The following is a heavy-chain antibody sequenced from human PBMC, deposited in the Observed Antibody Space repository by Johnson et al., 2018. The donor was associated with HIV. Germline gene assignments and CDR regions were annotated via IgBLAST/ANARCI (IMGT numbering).Heavy chain of an antibody. CDR2: IWYDGSNK. CDR3: TSGKSWLAVDAFDI. Sequence: QVQLVESGGGVVQPGRSLRLSCAASGFTFSSYGMHWVRQAAGKGLEWVALIWYDGSNKYYTGSVKGRFTISRENAENSLYLQMNTLRADDTAVYYCTSGKSWLAVDAFDIWGQGTMVTVSS. J-gene: IGHJ3*02. CDR1: GFTFSSYG. D-gene: IGHD6-19*01. V-gene: IGHV3-33*01.